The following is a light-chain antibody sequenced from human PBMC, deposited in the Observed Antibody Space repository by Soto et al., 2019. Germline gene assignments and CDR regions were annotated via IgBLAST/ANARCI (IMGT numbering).Light chain of an antibody. Sequence: QSVLTQPASVSGSPGQSITISCTGTSSDVGSYNLVSWYQQHPGKAAKLMIYEGSKRPSGVSNRFSGSKSGNTASLTISGLQAEDEADYYCCSYAGSSTLDYVFGTGTKVTVL. J-gene: IGLJ1*01. CDR1: SSDVGSYNL. CDR3: CSYAGSSTLDYV. CDR2: EGS. V-gene: IGLV2-23*01.